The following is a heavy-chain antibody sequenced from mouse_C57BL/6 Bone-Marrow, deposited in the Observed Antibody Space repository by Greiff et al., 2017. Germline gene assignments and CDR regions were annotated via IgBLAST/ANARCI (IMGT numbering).Heavy chain of an antibody. CDR1: GFTFSSYG. D-gene: IGHD1-1*01. J-gene: IGHJ4*01. Sequence: EVNVVESGGDLVKPGGSLKLSCAASGFTFSSYGMSWVRQTPDKRLEWVATISSGGSYTYYPDSVKGRFTISRDNAKNTLYLQMSSLKSEDTSRYYCARRYYYYAMDYWGQGTSVTVSS. CDR2: ISSGGSYT. V-gene: IGHV5-6*02. CDR3: ARRYYYYAMDY.